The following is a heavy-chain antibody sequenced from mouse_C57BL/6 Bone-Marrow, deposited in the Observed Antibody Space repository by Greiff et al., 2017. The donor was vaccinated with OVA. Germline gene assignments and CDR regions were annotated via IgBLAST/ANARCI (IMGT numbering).Heavy chain of an antibody. CDR3: ARVRYYSLFDY. D-gene: IGHD2-12*01. J-gene: IGHJ2*01. V-gene: IGHV3-6*01. CDR2: ISYDGSN. CDR1: GYSITSGYY. Sequence: EVKLQESGPGLVKPSQSLSLTCSVTGYSITSGYYWNWIRQFPGNKLEWMGYISYDGSNNYNPSLNNRISITRDTSKNQFFLKLNSVTTEDTATYYCARVRYYSLFDYWGQGTTLTVSS.